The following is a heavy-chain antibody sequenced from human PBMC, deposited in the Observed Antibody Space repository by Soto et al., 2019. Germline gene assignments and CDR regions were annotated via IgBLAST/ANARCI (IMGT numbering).Heavy chain of an antibody. Sequence: ASVKVSCKASGGTFSSYAISWVRQAPGQGLEWMGGIIPVFGTANYAQKFQGRVTITADESTSTAYMELSSLRSEDTAVYYCARGGVYDSSGYYSRYFDYWGQGTLVTVSS. CDR3: ARGGVYDSSGYYSRYFDY. V-gene: IGHV1-69*13. J-gene: IGHJ4*02. CDR1: GGTFSSYA. CDR2: IIPVFGTA. D-gene: IGHD3-22*01.